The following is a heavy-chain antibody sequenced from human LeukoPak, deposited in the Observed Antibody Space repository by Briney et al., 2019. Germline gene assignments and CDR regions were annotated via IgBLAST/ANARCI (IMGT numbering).Heavy chain of an antibody. CDR3: ARVGYSNSYDY. V-gene: IGHV1-8*03. CDR2: MNPNSGNT. Sequence: GASVKVSCKASGYTFTSYGISWVRQAPGQGLEWMGWMNPNSGNTGYAQKFQGRVTITWNTSISTAYMDLSSLRSEDTAVYYCARVGYSNSYDYWGQGTLVTVSS. J-gene: IGHJ4*02. D-gene: IGHD5-18*01. CDR1: GYTFTSYG.